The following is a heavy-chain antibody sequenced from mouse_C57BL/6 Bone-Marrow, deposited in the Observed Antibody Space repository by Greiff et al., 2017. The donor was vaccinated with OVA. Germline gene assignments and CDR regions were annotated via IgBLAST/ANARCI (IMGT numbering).Heavy chain of an antibody. J-gene: IGHJ2*01. CDR2: IDPSDSYT. Sequence: VQLQQPGAELVMPGASVKLSCKASGYTFTSYWMHWVKQRPGQGLEWIGEIDPSDSYTNYNQKFKGKSTLTVDKSSSTAYMQLSSLTSEDSAVYYCARWGFTTVPYLDYWGQGTTLTVSS. CDR3: ARWGFTTVPYLDY. CDR1: GYTFTSYW. V-gene: IGHV1-69*01. D-gene: IGHD1-1*01.